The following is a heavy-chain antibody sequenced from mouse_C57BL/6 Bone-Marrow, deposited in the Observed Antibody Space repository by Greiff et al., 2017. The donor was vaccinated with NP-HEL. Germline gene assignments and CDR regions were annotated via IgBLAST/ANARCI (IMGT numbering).Heavy chain of an antibody. Sequence: VQLQQSGPELVKPGASVKISCKASGYTFTDYYMNWVKQSHGQSLEWIGDINPNNGGTSYNQKFKGKATLTVDKSSSTAYMELRSLTSEDSAVYYCARGNIGSSYAYFDCWGQGTTLTGSS. J-gene: IGHJ2*01. CDR2: INPNNGGT. CDR1: GYTFTDYY. D-gene: IGHD1-1*01. CDR3: ARGNIGSSYAYFDC. V-gene: IGHV1-26*01.